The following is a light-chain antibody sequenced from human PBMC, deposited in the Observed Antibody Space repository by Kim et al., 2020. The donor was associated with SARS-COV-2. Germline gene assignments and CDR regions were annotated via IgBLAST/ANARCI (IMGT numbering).Light chain of an antibody. Sequence: SYELTQPPSVSVAPGQTARITCGGNNIGGHSVHWYQQKPGQAPVLVIYYDSDRPSGIPERFSGSKAATTATLTIRRVEAGDEADYYCQVWDTDIDDYVFG. CDR1: NIGGHS. V-gene: IGLV3-21*01. CDR3: QVWDTDIDDYV. J-gene: IGLJ1*01. CDR2: YDS.